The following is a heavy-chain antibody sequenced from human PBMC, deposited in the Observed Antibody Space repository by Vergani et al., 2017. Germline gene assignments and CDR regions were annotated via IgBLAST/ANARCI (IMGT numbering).Heavy chain of an antibody. CDR2: IIPIFGTA. J-gene: IGHJ4*02. V-gene: IGHV1-69*01. Sequence: QVQLVQSGAEVKKPGSSVKVSCKASGGTFSTYAISWVRQAPGQGLEWVGGIIPIFGTANYAQKFQGRVTITADESTSTAYMELSSLRSEDTAVYYCARDFYIRCSSTSCPYGRYYFDYWGQGTLVTVSS. CDR1: GGTFSTYA. D-gene: IGHD2-2*01. CDR3: ARDFYIRCSSTSCPYGRYYFDY.